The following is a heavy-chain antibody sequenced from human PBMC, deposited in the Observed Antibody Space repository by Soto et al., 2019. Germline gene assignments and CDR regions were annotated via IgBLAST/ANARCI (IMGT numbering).Heavy chain of an antibody. Sequence: QVQLVQSGAEVKKPGASVKVSCKASGYTFTSYAMHWVRQAPGQRLEWMGWINAGNGNTKYSQKFQGRVTITADESTSTAYMELSSLRSEDTAVYYCARRGSGSYDAFDIWGQGTMVTVSS. CDR1: GYTFTSYA. CDR2: INAGNGNT. J-gene: IGHJ3*02. V-gene: IGHV1-3*01. D-gene: IGHD1-26*01. CDR3: ARRGSGSYDAFDI.